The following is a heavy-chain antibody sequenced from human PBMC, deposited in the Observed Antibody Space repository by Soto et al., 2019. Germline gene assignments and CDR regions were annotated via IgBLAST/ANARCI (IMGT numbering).Heavy chain of an antibody. D-gene: IGHD3-22*01. J-gene: IGHJ3*01. CDR1: GFTFSSND. CDR2: IYSGGST. CDR3: STRPLLPGAP. V-gene: IGHV3-53*01. Sequence: EVQLVESGGGLIQPGGSLRLSCAASGFTFSSNDINWVRQAPGKGLEWVSLIYSGGSTYYADSMKGLCTISRDNSKNTLYLKMSSLRADDTAVYYCSTRPLLPGAPWGQGTMVTVSS.